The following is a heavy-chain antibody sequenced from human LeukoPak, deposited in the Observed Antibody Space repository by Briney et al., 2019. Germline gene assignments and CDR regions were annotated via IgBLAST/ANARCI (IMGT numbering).Heavy chain of an antibody. CDR1: GGSISSHS. D-gene: IGHD6-13*01. Sequence: KSSETRSLTCSVSGGSISSHSWGWIRQPPGKVLELIGYIYYSVSTNYNPSLKRRVTIPVDTSKNQFSLKLRSVNAADTAVYYCARRAASGIVDNWGQGTLVIVSS. CDR2: IYYSVST. V-gene: IGHV4-59*11. CDR3: ARRAASGIVDN. J-gene: IGHJ4*02.